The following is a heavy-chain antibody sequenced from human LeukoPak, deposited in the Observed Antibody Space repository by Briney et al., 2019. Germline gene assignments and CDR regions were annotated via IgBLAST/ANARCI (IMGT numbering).Heavy chain of an antibody. V-gene: IGHV3-7*01. CDR1: GFTFSSYW. CDR3: ARDRNPVAWGYYYYYGMDV. Sequence: PGGSLRLSCAASGFTFSSYWMSWVRQAPGKELEWVANIKQDGSEKYYVDSVKGRFTISGDNAKNSLYLQMNSLRAEDTAVYYCARDRNPVAWGYYYYYGMDVWGQGTTVTVSS. CDR2: IKQDGSEK. D-gene: IGHD1-1*01. J-gene: IGHJ6*02.